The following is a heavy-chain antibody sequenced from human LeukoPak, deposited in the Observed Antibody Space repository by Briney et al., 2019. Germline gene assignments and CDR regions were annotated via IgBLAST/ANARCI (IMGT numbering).Heavy chain of an antibody. V-gene: IGHV3-30-3*01. CDR2: ISSGGVYE. J-gene: IGHJ4*02. CDR1: GFTFSNYA. D-gene: IGHD3-10*01. Sequence: GGSLRLSCAASGFTFSNYAMHWVRQAPGKGLEWVSIISSGGVYEYYADSVKGRFTISRNNSKNTLYLQLNSLRPEDTAVYYCARDSTYYYDSGSSGLHYFDNWGQGTLVTVSS. CDR3: ARDSTYYYDSGSSGLHYFDN.